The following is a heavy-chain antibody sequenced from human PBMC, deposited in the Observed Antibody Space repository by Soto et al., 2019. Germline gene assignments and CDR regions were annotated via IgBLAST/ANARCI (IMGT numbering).Heavy chain of an antibody. CDR3: AREGDSHAFRGFDL. Sequence: PGGSLRLSCVGSGFTFSHYIYRWVRQAPGKGLQWVAVIRDDGKKTNYATSVRGRFTVSRDMSKSTIFLQMNNLRIDDSAIYSCAREGDSHAFRGFDLWGQGTPVTVSS. CDR1: GFTFSHYI. V-gene: IGHV3-30*03. CDR2: IRDDGKKT. D-gene: IGHD5-18*01. J-gene: IGHJ5*02.